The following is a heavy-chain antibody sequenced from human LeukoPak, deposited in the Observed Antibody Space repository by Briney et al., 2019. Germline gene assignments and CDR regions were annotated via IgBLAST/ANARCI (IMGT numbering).Heavy chain of an antibody. CDR1: GFTFNSYW. V-gene: IGHV3-7*03. Sequence: GGSLRLSCEASGFTFNSYWMIWVRQAPGKGLEWVANINPDGSGKYYVDSVKGRFTISRDNAKKSLYLQMNSLRAEDTAVYYCAKSGGAAPGRFDYWGQGTLVTVSS. J-gene: IGHJ4*02. D-gene: IGHD3-10*01. CDR3: AKSGGAAPGRFDY. CDR2: INPDGSGK.